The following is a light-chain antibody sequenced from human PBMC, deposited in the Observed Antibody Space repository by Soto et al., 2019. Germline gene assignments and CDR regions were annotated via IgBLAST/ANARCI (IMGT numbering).Light chain of an antibody. J-gene: IGKJ5*01. Sequence: DIQMTQSPSTLSGSVGDRVTITCRASQTISSWLAWYQQKPGKAPKLLIYDASSLETGVPSRFSGSGSGTDFTLTISSLQPEDFATYYCQQANSFPITFGQGTRLEIK. CDR2: DAS. CDR1: QTISSW. V-gene: IGKV1-5*01. CDR3: QQANSFPIT.